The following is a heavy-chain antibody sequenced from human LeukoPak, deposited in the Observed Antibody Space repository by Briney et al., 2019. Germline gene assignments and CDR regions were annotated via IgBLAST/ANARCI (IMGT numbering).Heavy chain of an antibody. J-gene: IGHJ4*02. D-gene: IGHD4-17*01. CDR1: GGTFSSYA. V-gene: IGHV1-69*05. CDR2: IIPIFGTA. Sequence: ASVKVSCKASGGTFSSYAISWVRQAPRQGLEWMGRIIPIFGTANYAQKFQGRVTITTDESTSTAYMELSSLRSEDTAMYYCAISGVGTTKEVDYWGQGTLVTVSS. CDR3: AISGVGTTKEVDY.